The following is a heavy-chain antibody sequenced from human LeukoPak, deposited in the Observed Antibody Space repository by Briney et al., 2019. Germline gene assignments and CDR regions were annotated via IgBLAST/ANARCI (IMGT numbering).Heavy chain of an antibody. J-gene: IGHJ5*02. V-gene: IGHV1-2*02. CDR1: GYTFTVYY. CDR2: INPNSGGT. D-gene: IGHD6-19*01. CDR3: ARDSSGWGGWFDP. Sequence: ASVKVSCKASGYTFTVYYMHWVRQAPGQGLEWMGWINPNSGGTNYAQKFQGRVTTTRDTSISTAYMELSRLRSDDTAVYYCARDSSGWGGWFDPWGQGTLVTVSS.